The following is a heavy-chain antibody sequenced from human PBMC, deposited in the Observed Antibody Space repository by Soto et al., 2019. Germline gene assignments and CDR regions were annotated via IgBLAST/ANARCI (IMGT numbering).Heavy chain of an antibody. D-gene: IGHD6-6*01. V-gene: IGHV3-23*01. J-gene: IGHJ5*02. Sequence: GGSLRLSCAASGFTFSSYAMSWVRQAPGKGLEWVSAISGSGGSTYYADSVKGRFTISRDNSKNTLYLQMNSLRAEATAVYSCASSSGIAARPMINWFDAWGQGTLVTVSS. CDR2: ISGSGGST. CDR3: ASSSGIAARPMINWFDA. CDR1: GFTFSSYA.